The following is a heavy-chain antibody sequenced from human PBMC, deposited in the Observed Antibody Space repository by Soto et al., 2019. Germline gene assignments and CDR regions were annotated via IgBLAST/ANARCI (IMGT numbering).Heavy chain of an antibody. Sequence: GGSLRLSCAASGFAFSTDWMSWVRQAPGKGLEWVGRVKSKNDGGTTDFAATVKGRFAISRDDSKNMVYLEMNSLQTEDTAIYYCTTDSYITSIIVRFDYWGHGTLVTVSS. J-gene: IGHJ4*01. CDR3: TTDSYITSIIVRFDY. CDR1: GFAFSTDW. D-gene: IGHD3-22*01. V-gene: IGHV3-15*01. CDR2: VKSKNDGGTT.